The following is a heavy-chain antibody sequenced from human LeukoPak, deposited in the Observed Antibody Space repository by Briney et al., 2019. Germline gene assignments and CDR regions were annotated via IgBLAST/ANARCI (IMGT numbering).Heavy chain of an antibody. CDR2: IKSKTDGATI. J-gene: IGHJ2*01. V-gene: IGHV3-15*01. D-gene: IGHD6-19*01. CDR3: TTSGYSSGWPPASYFDL. Sequence: GGSLRLSCAASGITFSNAWMSWVRQAPGKGPAWGGRIKSKTDGATIDYAAPVKGRFTISRDDSKNTLYLQMNSLRTEDTAVYYCTTSGYSSGWPPASYFDLWGRGTLVTVSS. CDR1: GITFSNAW.